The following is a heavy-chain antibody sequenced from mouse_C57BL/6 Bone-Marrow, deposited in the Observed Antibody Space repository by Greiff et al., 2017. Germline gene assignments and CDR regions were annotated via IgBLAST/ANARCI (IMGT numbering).Heavy chain of an antibody. CDR3: ARSSLYDGYYVGFAY. CDR1: GYTFTSYW. D-gene: IGHD2-3*01. Sequence: VQLQQSGAELAKPGASVKLSCKASGYTFTSYWMHWVKQRPGQGLEWIGYINPSSGYTKYNEKIKDKATLTADKSSSTAYMQLSSLTYEDSAVYYCARSSLYDGYYVGFAYWGQGTLVTVSA. J-gene: IGHJ3*01. V-gene: IGHV1-7*01. CDR2: INPSSGYT.